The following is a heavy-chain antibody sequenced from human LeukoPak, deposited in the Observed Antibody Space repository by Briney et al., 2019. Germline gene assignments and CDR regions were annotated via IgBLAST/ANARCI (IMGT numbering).Heavy chain of an antibody. Sequence: GGSLRLSCAASGFTFSSYGMHWVRQAPGKGLEWVAVISYDGSNKYYADSVKGRFTISRDNSKNTLYLQMNSLRAEDTAVYYCARASYFDIVVVPAAMADYYYGMDVWGQGTTVTVSS. J-gene: IGHJ6*02. CDR3: ARASYFDIVVVPAAMADYYYGMDV. CDR1: GFTFSSYG. D-gene: IGHD2-2*01. V-gene: IGHV3-30*03. CDR2: ISYDGSNK.